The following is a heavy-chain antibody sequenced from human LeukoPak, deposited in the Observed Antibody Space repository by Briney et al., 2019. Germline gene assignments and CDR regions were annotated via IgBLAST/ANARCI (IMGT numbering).Heavy chain of an antibody. CDR3: ARAIFGVGNWFDP. D-gene: IGHD3-3*01. V-gene: IGHV4-61*02. J-gene: IGHJ5*02. CDR2: IYTSGST. CDR1: GGSISSGSYY. Sequence: TSETLSLTCTASGGSISSGSYYWSWIRQPAGKGLEWIGRIYTSGSTNYNPSLKSRVTISVDTSKNQFSLKLSSVTAADTAVYYCARAIFGVGNWFDPWGQGTLVTVSS.